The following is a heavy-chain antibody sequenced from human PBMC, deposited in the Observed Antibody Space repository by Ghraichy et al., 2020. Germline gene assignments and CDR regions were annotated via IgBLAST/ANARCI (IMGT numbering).Heavy chain of an antibody. CDR2: MSYSGTT. D-gene: IGHD6-13*01. CDR3: ARHFRVEFTSTWYPDY. V-gene: IGHV4-39*01. Sequence: ETLSLTCTVSDDSINTSPYSGGWIRQPPGKGLEWIGIMSYSGTTYYNLSLRSRVTMSVAMSKNQFSLKLTSVTAADTAVYFCARHFRVEFTSTWYPDYWGQGILVTVSS. J-gene: IGHJ4*02. CDR1: DDSINTSPYS.